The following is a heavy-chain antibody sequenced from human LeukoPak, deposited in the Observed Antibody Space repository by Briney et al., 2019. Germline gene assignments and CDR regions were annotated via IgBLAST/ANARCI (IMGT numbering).Heavy chain of an antibody. Sequence: PSETLSLICSDSGGSISGYYWSWIRQPPGKGLEWIGEINHSGSTNYNPSLKSRVTISVDTSKNQFSLKLSSVTAADTAVYYCARDGSGGYYYMDYWGRGTLVTVSS. CDR3: ARDGSGGYYYMDY. CDR1: GGSISGYY. CDR2: INHSGST. J-gene: IGHJ4*02. V-gene: IGHV4-34*01. D-gene: IGHD6-19*01.